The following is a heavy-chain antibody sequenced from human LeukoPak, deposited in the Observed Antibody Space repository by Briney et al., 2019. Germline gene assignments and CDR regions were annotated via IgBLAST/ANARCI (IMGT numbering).Heavy chain of an antibody. V-gene: IGHV3-21*01. D-gene: IGHD6-13*01. CDR3: ARLAAAGIRFRSGWFDP. CDR2: ISSSSSYI. Sequence: GSLRLSCAASGFTFSSYEMNWVRQAPGKGLEWVSSISSSSSYIYYADSVKGRFTLSRDNSKNTLYLQMNSLRPEDTAVYYCARLAAAGIRFRSGWFDPWGQGTLVTVSS. J-gene: IGHJ5*02. CDR1: GFTFSSYE.